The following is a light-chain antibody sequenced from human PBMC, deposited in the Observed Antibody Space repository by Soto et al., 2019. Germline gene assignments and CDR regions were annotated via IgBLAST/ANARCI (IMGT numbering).Light chain of an antibody. V-gene: IGKV3-20*01. J-gene: IGKJ1*01. CDR2: GAS. CDR1: QGVTTN. Sequence: DIVMTQSPAALSVSPGERATLSCRAGQGVTTNFAWYQQKSGQSPRLLIYGASSRATGIPDRFSGSGSGTDFTLTISRLEPEDFAVYYCQQYGSSLITFGQGTKVDI. CDR3: QQYGSSLIT.